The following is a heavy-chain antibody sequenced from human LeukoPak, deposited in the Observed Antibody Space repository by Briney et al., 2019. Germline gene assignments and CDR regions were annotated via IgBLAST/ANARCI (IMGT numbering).Heavy chain of an antibody. CDR3: AKDTSISRYCTKGVCSPFDY. J-gene: IGHJ4*02. D-gene: IGHD2-8*01. CDR2: ISDTGGST. CDR1: GFTFSSYA. V-gene: IGHV3-23*01. Sequence: GGSLRLSCAASGFTFSSYAMTWVRQAPGKGLELVSAISDTGGSTYDADSVKGRFTISRDNSKNTLYLQMNSLRAEDTAVYYYAKDTSISRYCTKGVCSPFDYWGQGTLVTVSS.